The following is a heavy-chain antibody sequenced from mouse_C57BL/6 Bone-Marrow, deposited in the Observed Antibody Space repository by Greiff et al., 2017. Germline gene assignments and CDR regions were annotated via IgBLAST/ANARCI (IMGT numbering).Heavy chain of an antibody. CDR1: GYSFTDYN. CDR2: INPNYGTT. D-gene: IGHD1-1*01. V-gene: IGHV1-39*01. Sequence: EVKLQQSGPELVKPGASVKISCKASGYSFTDYNMNWVKQSNGKSLEWIGVINPNYGTTSYNQKFKGKATLTVDQSSSTAYMQLNSLTSEDSEVYYCARGDYYGPAWCAYWGQGTLVTVSA. J-gene: IGHJ3*01. CDR3: ARGDYYGPAWCAY.